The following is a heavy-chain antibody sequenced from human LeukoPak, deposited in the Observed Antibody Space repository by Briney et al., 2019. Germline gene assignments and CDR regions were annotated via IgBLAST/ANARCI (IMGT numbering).Heavy chain of an antibody. J-gene: IGHJ4*02. CDR2: INHSGST. CDR3: ARVQLHPGYYGSGSYLEFDY. CDR1: GGSFSGYY. D-gene: IGHD3-10*01. Sequence: SETLSLTCAVYGGSFSGYYWSWIRQPPGKGLEWIGEINHSGSTNYNPSLKSRVTISVDTSKNQFSLKLSSVTAADTAVYYCARVQLHPGYYGSGSYLEFDYWGQGTLVTVSS. V-gene: IGHV4-34*01.